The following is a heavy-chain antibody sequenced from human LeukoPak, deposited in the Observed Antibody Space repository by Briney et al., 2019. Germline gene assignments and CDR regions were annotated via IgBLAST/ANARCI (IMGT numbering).Heavy chain of an antibody. D-gene: IGHD6-13*01. Sequence: SETLSLTCTVSGGSISSSSYYWGWIRPPPGKGLEWIGSIYYSGSTYYNPSLKSRVTISVDTSKNQFSLKLSSVTAADTAVYYCARQLIAAASPWGQGTLVTVSS. V-gene: IGHV4-39*01. CDR3: ARQLIAAASP. CDR1: GGSISSSSYY. CDR2: IYYSGST. J-gene: IGHJ5*02.